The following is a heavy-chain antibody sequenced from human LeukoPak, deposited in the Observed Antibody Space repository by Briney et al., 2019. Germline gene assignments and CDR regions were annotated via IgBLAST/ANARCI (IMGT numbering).Heavy chain of an antibody. CDR2: IWYDGSNK. J-gene: IGHJ4*02. D-gene: IGHD2-2*01. CDR1: GFTFSSYG. Sequence: GGSLGLSCAASGFTFSSYGMHWVRQAPGKGLEWVAVIWYDGSNKYYADSVKGRFTISRDNSKNTLYLQMNSLRAEDTAVYYCARDHLPGYQLLCLDYWGQGTLVTVSS. V-gene: IGHV3-33*01. CDR3: ARDHLPGYQLLCLDY.